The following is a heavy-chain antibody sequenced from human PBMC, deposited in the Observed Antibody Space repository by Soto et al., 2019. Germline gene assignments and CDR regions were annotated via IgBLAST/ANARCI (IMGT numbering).Heavy chain of an antibody. D-gene: IGHD2-21*01. Sequence: QVQLVQSGAEVKTPGASVKVSCKASGYTFATYDINWVRQAPGQGLEWMGWMNPNSGNTGYGQKFQGRLTMTRYTAVNGAHMELSSLRNEDTAVYYCARSDGYNFNWLDSWGQGILVTGSA. V-gene: IGHV1-8*01. CDR3: ARSDGYNFNWLDS. J-gene: IGHJ5*01. CDR1: GYTFATYD. CDR2: MNPNSGNT.